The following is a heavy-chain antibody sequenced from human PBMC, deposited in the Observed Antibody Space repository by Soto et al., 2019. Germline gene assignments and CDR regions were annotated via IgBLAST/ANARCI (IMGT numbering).Heavy chain of an antibody. CDR3: ARGSLFMVTSNAFDI. CDR1: GGSISNFY. Sequence: QVQLQESGPGLVKPSETLSLTCIVSGGSISNFYWSWVRQPPGKGLEWIGYGYMYYSGSTNYNPSLARRVSIPVDTSPNQFSLKRTSVTPPDTAVYYFARGSLFMVTSNAFDIGGPGTMVTVSS. D-gene: IGHD2-21*02. CDR2: MYYSGST. J-gene: IGHJ3*02. V-gene: IGHV4-59*01.